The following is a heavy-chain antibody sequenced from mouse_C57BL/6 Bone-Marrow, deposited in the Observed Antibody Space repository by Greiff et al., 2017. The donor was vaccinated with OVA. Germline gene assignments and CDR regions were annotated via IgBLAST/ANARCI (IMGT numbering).Heavy chain of an antibody. D-gene: IGHD3-2*02. CDR1: GYSITSGYY. V-gene: IGHV3-6*01. CDR2: ISYDGSN. Sequence: ESGPGLVKPSQSLSLTCSVTGYSITSGYYWNWIRQFPGNKLEWMGYISYDGSNNYNPSLKNRISITRDTSKNQFFLKLNSVTTEDTATYYCARGPRSGAYWGQGTLVTVSA. J-gene: IGHJ3*01. CDR3: ARGPRSGAY.